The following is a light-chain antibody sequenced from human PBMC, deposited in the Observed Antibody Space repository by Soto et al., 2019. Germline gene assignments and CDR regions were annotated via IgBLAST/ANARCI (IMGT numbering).Light chain of an antibody. Sequence: DSQMTQSPSSLSAYVGDTVTITCRARQSISNYLDWYQLKPGKVPKLLIYAASTLQTGVPSRFSGSGSGTDFTLTISSLQPEDSASYYCQQSYSSWATFGGGTKVDIK. CDR2: AAS. V-gene: IGKV1-39*01. CDR1: QSISNY. CDR3: QQSYSSWAT. J-gene: IGKJ4*01.